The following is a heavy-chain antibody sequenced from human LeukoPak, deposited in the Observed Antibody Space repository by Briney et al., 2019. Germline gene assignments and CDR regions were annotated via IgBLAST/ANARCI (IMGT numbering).Heavy chain of an antibody. CDR1: GGSFSGYY. J-gene: IGHJ6*03. CDR3: ARGGRYYGSGSYQIYYYYYMDV. D-gene: IGHD3-10*01. CDR2: INHSGST. Sequence: SETLSLTCAVYGGSFSGYYWSWIRQPPGKGLEWIGEINHSGSTNYKPSLKSRVTISVDTSKNQFSLNLSSVTAADTAVYYCARGGRYYGSGSYQIYYYYYMDVWVKGTTVTVSS. V-gene: IGHV4-34*01.